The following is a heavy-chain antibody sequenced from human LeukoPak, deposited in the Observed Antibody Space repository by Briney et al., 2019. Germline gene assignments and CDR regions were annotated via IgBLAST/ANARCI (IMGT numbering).Heavy chain of an antibody. CDR3: ARDYYDRQGALDY. V-gene: IGHV1-18*01. Sequence: ASVKVSCTASGYTFTSYAISWVRQAPGQGLEWMGWISAYNGNTNYAQKLQGRVTMTTDTSTSTTYMELSSLRSDDTAVYYCARDYYDRQGALDYWGQGTLVTVSS. D-gene: IGHD3-22*01. CDR1: GYTFTSYA. CDR2: ISAYNGNT. J-gene: IGHJ4*02.